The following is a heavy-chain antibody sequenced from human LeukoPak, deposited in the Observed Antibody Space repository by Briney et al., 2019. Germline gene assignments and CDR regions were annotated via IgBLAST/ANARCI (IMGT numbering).Heavy chain of an antibody. CDR2: ISTKTDGGTT. CDR1: GFTFSHAW. V-gene: IGHV3-15*01. Sequence: PGGSRRLSCTTSGFTFSHAWMTWVRQAPGKGLEWVGRISTKTDGGTTDYAAPVKGRFTISRDDSKNTLYLQMNSLKTEDTAVYYCIKSSGDWHWGQGTLVTVSS. CDR3: IKSSGDWH. J-gene: IGHJ4*02. D-gene: IGHD2-21*02.